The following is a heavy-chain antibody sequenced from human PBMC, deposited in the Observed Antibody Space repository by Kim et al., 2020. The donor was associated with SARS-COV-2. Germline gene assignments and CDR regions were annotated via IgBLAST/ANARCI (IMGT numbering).Heavy chain of an antibody. CDR3: AKDERDIVVVVAAPGESHYYYYGMDV. J-gene: IGHJ6*02. Sequence: GGSLRLSCAASGFTFSSYGMHWVRQAPGKGLEWVAVISYDGSNKYYADSVKGRFTISRDNSKNTLYLQMNSLRAEDTAVYYCAKDERDIVVVVAAPGESHYYYYGMDVWGQGTTVTVSS. D-gene: IGHD2-15*01. V-gene: IGHV3-30*18. CDR2: ISYDGSNK. CDR1: GFTFSSYG.